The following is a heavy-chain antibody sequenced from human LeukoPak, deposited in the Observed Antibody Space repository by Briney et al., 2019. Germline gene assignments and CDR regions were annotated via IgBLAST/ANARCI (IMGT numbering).Heavy chain of an antibody. CDR2: ISTSGST. Sequence: SETLSLTCTVSGGSISSYYWSWIRQPAGKGLESIGHISTSGSTNYNPSLKSRVTTSVDTSKNQFSLKLSSVTAADTAVYYCARILYGDYTHWYFDLWGRGTLVTVSS. D-gene: IGHD4-17*01. J-gene: IGHJ2*01. CDR1: GGSISSYY. CDR3: ARILYGDYTHWYFDL. V-gene: IGHV4-4*07.